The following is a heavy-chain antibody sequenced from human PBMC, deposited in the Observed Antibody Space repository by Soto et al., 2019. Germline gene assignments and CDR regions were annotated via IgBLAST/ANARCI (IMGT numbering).Heavy chain of an antibody. V-gene: IGHV4-39*01. CDR2: IYYSGNT. J-gene: IGHJ4*02. Sequence: PSETLSLTCTVSGGSLGSSSYYWGWIRQSPGKGLEWIGNIYYSGNTVYNPSLKSRVTISVDTSKNQFYLHLSSVTAADTAIFYCASIAAPGTTHFDFWGQGTLVTVSS. D-gene: IGHD6-13*01. CDR3: ASIAAPGTTHFDF. CDR1: GGSLGSSSYY.